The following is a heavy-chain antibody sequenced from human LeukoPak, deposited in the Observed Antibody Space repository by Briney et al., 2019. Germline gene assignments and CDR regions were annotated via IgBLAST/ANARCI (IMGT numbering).Heavy chain of an antibody. J-gene: IGHJ6*02. V-gene: IGHV3-23*01. Sequence: GGSLRLSCAASGFTFSSYAISWVRQAPGKGLEWVSAISGSGGSTYYADSVKGRFTISRDNSKNTLYLQMNSLRAEDTAVYYCARELWFGPYYYYGMDVWGQGTTVTVSS. D-gene: IGHD3-10*01. CDR2: ISGSGGST. CDR1: GFTFSSYA. CDR3: ARELWFGPYYYYGMDV.